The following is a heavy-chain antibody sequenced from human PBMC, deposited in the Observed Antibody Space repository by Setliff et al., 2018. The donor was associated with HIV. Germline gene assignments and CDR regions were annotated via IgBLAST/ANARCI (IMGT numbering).Heavy chain of an antibody. Sequence: PGGSLRLSCAASGFTFSAYAMSWVRQAPGKGLECVSSISGSGVASDADSVGGRFTISRDNFKNMLYLQMDSLRVEDSAVYYCAREEGPIYYFYYMDVWGKGTTVTVSS. CDR3: AREEGPIYYFYYMDV. CDR2: ISGSGVAS. J-gene: IGHJ6*03. CDR1: GFTFSAYA. V-gene: IGHV3-23*01. D-gene: IGHD3-3*02.